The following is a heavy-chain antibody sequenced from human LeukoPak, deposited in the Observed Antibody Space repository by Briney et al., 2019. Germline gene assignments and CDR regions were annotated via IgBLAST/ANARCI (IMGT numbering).Heavy chain of an antibody. J-gene: IGHJ5*02. Sequence: PSETLSLTCTVSGGSISGADYYWSWIRQPPGKGLEWFGYVYYSGSTYYSPSLKSRLTISVDTSKNQFSLKLNSVTAADTAVYYCARGGGGSSTVTTYWFDPWGQGALVTVSS. CDR2: VYYSGST. CDR1: GGSISGADYY. D-gene: IGHD4-17*01. V-gene: IGHV4-30-4*01. CDR3: ARGGGGSSTVTTYWFDP.